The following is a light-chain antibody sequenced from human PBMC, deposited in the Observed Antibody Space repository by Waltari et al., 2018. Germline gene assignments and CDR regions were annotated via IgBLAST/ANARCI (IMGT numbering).Light chain of an antibody. Sequence: SYVLTQPPSVSVALGQTATITCGGKSVGSKSVHWYQQKPGQAPVLVVYDDSDRPSGVPDRFSGSNSGNTATLTISRVEAGDEADYYCQVWDSISNHVVFGGGTRLTVL. CDR3: QVWDSISNHVV. J-gene: IGLJ2*01. V-gene: IGLV3-21*02. CDR2: DDS. CDR1: SVGSKS.